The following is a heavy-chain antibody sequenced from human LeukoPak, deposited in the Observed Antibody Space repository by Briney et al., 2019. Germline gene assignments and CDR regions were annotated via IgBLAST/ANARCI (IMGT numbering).Heavy chain of an antibody. CDR2: ISAYNGNT. J-gene: IGHJ4*02. CDR1: GYTFTSYG. V-gene: IGHV1-18*01. Sequence: ASEKVSCKASGYTFTSYGISWVRQAPGQGLEWMGWISAYNGNTNYAQKLQGRVTMTTDTSTSTAYMELRSLRSDDTAVYYCARGGYDFWSGYYIAHHDGAYFDYWGQGTLVTVSS. CDR3: ARGGYDFWSGYYIAHHDGAYFDY. D-gene: IGHD3-3*01.